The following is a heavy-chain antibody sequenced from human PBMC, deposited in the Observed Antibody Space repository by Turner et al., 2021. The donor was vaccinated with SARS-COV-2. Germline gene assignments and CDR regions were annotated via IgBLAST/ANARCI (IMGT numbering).Heavy chain of an antibody. CDR1: GFTVSSYS. CDR2: ISSSSSYI. CDR3: ARARWHYYDSSGYYPDAFDI. J-gene: IGHJ3*02. V-gene: IGHV3-21*01. D-gene: IGHD3-22*01. Sequence: EVQMVESGGGLVKPGGSLRLSCVASGFTVSSYSMNWVRQAPGKGLEWVSSISSSSSYIYYADSVKGRFTISRDNAKNSLYLQMNSLRAEDTAVYYCARARWHYYDSSGYYPDAFDIWGQGTMVTVSS.